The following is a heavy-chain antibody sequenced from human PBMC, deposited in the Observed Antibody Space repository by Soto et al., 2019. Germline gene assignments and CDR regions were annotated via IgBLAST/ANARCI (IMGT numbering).Heavy chain of an antibody. V-gene: IGHV4-34*01. J-gene: IGHJ5*02. CDR3: ARALRILTGYYRRTATNWFDP. CDR2: INHSGST. D-gene: IGHD3-9*01. CDR1: GGSFSGYY. Sequence: SETLSLTCAVDGGSFSGYYWSWIRQPPGKGLEWIGEINHSGSTNYNPSLKSRVTISVDTSKNQFSLKLSSVTAADTAVYYCARALRILTGYYRRTATNWFDPWGQGTLVPVSS.